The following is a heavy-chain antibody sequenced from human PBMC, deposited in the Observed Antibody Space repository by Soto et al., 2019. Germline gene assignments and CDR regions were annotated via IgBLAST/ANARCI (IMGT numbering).Heavy chain of an antibody. CDR1: GYSISSGYY. D-gene: IGHD2-15*01. V-gene: IGHV4-38-2*01. CDR2: IYHSGST. Sequence: SETLSLTCAVSGYSISSGYYWGWIRQPPGKGLEWIGSIYHSGSTYYNPSLKSRVTISVDTSKNQFSLKLSSVTAADTAVYYCARLGPGYCSGGSYYSSDYWGQGTLVTVSS. CDR3: ARLGPGYCSGGSYYSSDY. J-gene: IGHJ4*02.